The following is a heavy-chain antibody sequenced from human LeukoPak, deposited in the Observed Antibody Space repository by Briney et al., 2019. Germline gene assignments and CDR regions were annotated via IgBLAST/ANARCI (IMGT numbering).Heavy chain of an antibody. CDR1: GFTVSSNY. CDR3: AREAPGSAFDI. V-gene: IGHV3-66*01. CDR2: IYSGGSK. Sequence: GGSLRLSCAASGFTVSSNYMSWVRQAPGKGLEWVSVIYSGGSKYYADSVKGRFTISRDNSKNTLYLQMNSLRAEDTAVYYCAREAPGSAFDIWGQGTMVTVSS. J-gene: IGHJ3*02.